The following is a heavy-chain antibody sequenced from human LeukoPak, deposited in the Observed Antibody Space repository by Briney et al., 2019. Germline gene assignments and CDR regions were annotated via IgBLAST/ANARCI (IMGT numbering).Heavy chain of an antibody. CDR2: IYYSGST. CDR1: GGSISSYY. J-gene: IGHJ4*02. Sequence: SETLSLTCTVSGGSISSYYWSWIRQPPGKGLEWIGYIYYSGSTNYNPSLKSRVTISVDTSKNQFSLKLSSVTAADTAVYYCASYGSGSYFDYWGQGTLVTVPS. V-gene: IGHV4-59*01. D-gene: IGHD3-10*01. CDR3: ASYGSGSYFDY.